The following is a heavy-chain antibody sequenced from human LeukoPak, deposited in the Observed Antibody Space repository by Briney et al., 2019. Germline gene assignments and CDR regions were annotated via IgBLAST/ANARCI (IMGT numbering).Heavy chain of an antibody. J-gene: IGHJ4*02. Sequence: GSLRLSCAASGFTISFYWMSWVRQAPGKGLEWVANINQVASEKNYVDSVKGRFTISRDNAKNSLYLQMNSVRAEDTAMYYCARDVPYYYDSSGYYSPFDCWGQGTLVTVSS. D-gene: IGHD3-22*01. CDR1: GFTISFYW. V-gene: IGHV3-7*01. CDR2: INQVASEK. CDR3: ARDVPYYYDSSGYYSPFDC.